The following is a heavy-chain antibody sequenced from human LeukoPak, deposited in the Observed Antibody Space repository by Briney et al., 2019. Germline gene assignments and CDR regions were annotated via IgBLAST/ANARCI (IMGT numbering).Heavy chain of an antibody. Sequence: SVKVSCKASGGTFSSYTISWVRQAPGQGLEWMGRIIPILGIANYAQKFQGRVTTTADKSTSTAYMELSSLRSEDTAVYHCARYYYDSSGYYHNWFAPWGQGTLVTVSS. CDR1: GGTFSSYT. CDR3: ARYYYDSSGYYHNWFAP. D-gene: IGHD3-22*01. V-gene: IGHV1-69*02. J-gene: IGHJ5*02. CDR2: IIPILGIA.